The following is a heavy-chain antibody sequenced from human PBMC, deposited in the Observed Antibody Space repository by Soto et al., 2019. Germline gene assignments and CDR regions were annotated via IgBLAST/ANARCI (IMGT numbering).Heavy chain of an antibody. J-gene: IGHJ6*02. CDR2: IIPILGIA. CDR1: GGTFSSYT. Sequence: QVQLVQSGAEVKKPGSSVKVSCKASGGTFSSYTISWVRQAPGQGLEWMGRIIPILGIANYARKFQGRVTXTXXXSXRTAYMELSSLISEDMAVYDCARPSGTTVTSGGLDVWGQGTTVTVSS. D-gene: IGHD4-17*01. CDR3: ARPSGTTVTSGGLDV. V-gene: IGHV1-69*02.